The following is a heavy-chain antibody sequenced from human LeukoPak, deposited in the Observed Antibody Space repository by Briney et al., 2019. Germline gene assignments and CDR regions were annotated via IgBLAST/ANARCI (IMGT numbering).Heavy chain of an antibody. J-gene: IGHJ4*02. Sequence: GGSLRLSCAASGFTFSDYYMSWIRQAPGKGLEWVSYISSSGSTIYYADSMKGRFTISRDNAKNSLYLQMNSLRAEDTAVYYCARDLLAYYCSGGSCYGGFSPFDYWGQGTLVTVSS. CDR1: GFTFSDYY. V-gene: IGHV3-11*01. CDR2: ISSSGSTI. D-gene: IGHD2-15*01. CDR3: ARDLLAYYCSGGSCYGGFSPFDY.